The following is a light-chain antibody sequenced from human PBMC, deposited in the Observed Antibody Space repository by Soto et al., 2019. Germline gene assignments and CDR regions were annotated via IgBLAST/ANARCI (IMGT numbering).Light chain of an antibody. J-gene: IGKJ1*01. Sequence: DIQMTQSPSSLSASVGDRVTITCRASQSISSYLNWYQQKPGKAPKLLIDAASSLQSGVPSRFSGSGSGTDFPLTISSLQPEDFATYYCQKSYSTPRTFGQGTKVEIK. CDR2: AAS. CDR3: QKSYSTPRT. V-gene: IGKV1-39*01. CDR1: QSISSY.